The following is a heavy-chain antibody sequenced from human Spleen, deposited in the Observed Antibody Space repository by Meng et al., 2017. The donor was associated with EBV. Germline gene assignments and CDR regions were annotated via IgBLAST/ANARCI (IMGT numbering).Heavy chain of an antibody. CDR2: IYHSGST. CDR3: ARIDGYSNFDY. D-gene: IGHD5-24*01. Sequence: GQLQGAGPGLVKPSGTLSLTCAVSGDSITYSNWWSWVRQPPGKGLEWIGEIYHSGSTNYNPSLKSRVTISVDKSKNQFSLKLTSVTAADTAVYYCARIDGYSNFDYWGQGTLVTVSS. V-gene: IGHV4-4*02. J-gene: IGHJ4*02. CDR1: GDSITYSNW.